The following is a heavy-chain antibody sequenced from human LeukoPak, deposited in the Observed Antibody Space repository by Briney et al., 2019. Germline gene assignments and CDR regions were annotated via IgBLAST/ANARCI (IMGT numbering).Heavy chain of an antibody. CDR1: GFSFSSYG. J-gene: IGHJ3*02. V-gene: IGHV3-48*01. D-gene: IGHD5-24*01. Sequence: GGSLRLSCTDSGFSFSSYGMNWVRQAPGKGLEWVSYISSSSGTIFYADSAKGRFTISRNNAKKSLYLQMNNLRVEDTAVYYCARSGRWLPYPFAFDIWGQGTMVTVSS. CDR3: ARSGRWLPYPFAFDI. CDR2: ISSSSGTI.